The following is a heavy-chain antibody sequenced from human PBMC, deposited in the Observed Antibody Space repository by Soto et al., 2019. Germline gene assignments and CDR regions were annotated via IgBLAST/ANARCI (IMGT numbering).Heavy chain of an antibody. CDR2: LYSGGTT. Sequence: EVQLVESGGGLVQPGGSLRLSCAASGFTVGGNYMSWVRQAPGKGLEWVSVLYSGGTTYYADSARGRFTISRHNSKNTLYLQMNALRAEDTAVYYCARAAWGLWFGYMDVWGKGTTVTVSS. J-gene: IGHJ6*03. CDR3: ARAAWGLWFGYMDV. CDR1: GFTVGGNY. V-gene: IGHV3-53*04. D-gene: IGHD3-10*01.